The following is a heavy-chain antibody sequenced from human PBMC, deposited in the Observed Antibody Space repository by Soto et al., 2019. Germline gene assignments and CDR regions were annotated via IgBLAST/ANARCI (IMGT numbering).Heavy chain of an antibody. CDR2: IIPILGIA. J-gene: IGHJ4*02. Sequence: GASVKVSCKASGGTFSSYTISWVRQAPGQGLEWMGRIIPILGIANYAQKFQGRVTITADKSTSTAYMELSSLRSEDTAVYYCAGSIAVAGYYFDYWGQGTLVTVSS. D-gene: IGHD6-19*01. CDR1: GGTFSSYT. CDR3: AGSIAVAGYYFDY. V-gene: IGHV1-69*02.